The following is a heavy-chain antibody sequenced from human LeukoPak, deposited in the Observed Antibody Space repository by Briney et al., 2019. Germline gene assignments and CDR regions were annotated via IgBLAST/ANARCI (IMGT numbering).Heavy chain of an antibody. D-gene: IGHD3-10*01. CDR3: ARGVLWFGELRALDY. J-gene: IGHJ4*02. V-gene: IGHV3-48*04. CDR2: ISSSSSTI. CDR1: GFTFSSYS. Sequence: PGGSLRLSCAASGFTFSSYSMNWFRQAPGKGLEWVSYISSSSSTIYYADSVKGRFTISRDNAKNSLYLQMNSLRAEDTAVYDCARGVLWFGELRALDYWGQGTLVTVSS.